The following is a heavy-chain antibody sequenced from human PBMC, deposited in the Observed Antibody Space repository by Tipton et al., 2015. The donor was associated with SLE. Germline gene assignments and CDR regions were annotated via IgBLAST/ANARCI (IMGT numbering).Heavy chain of an antibody. V-gene: IGHV4-59*12. CDR2: IYYSGST. CDR3: ARTAGRSVKLWYFDL. D-gene: IGHD5-18*01. J-gene: IGHJ2*01. Sequence: TLSLTCTVSSGSLSNYYWSWIRQPPGKGLEWIGHIYYSGSTNYNPSLKSRVTMSIDTSKNQFSLKLSSVTDVDTAVYYCARTAGRSVKLWYFDLWGRGTLVTVSS. CDR1: SGSLSNYY.